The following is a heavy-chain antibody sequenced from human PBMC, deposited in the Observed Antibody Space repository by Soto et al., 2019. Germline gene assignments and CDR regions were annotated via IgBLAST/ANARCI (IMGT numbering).Heavy chain of an antibody. CDR3: ARDVVTGYFDY. CDR1: GVAFSSYT. D-gene: IGHD2-15*01. V-gene: IGHV1-69*13. Sequence: VKVSCKASGVAFSSYTXSWVRQAPGQGLEWMGGIIPIFGTANYAQKFQGRVTITADESTSTAYMELSSLRSEDTAVYYCARDVVTGYFDYWGQGTLVTVSS. J-gene: IGHJ4*02. CDR2: IIPIFGTA.